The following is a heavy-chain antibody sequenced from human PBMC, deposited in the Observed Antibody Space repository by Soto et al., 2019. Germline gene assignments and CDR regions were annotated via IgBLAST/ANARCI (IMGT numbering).Heavy chain of an antibody. Sequence: QITLKESGPTLVKPTQTLTLTCSFSGFSLSTSGEGVGWIRQPPGKALEWLALIFWDDDKRYIPSLKSRLTITKDTSKNQVVLTVTNMDPVDTATYYCAHRRQWSRDFDYWGQGTLVTVSS. D-gene: IGHD3-3*01. CDR2: IFWDDDK. CDR1: GFSLSTSGEG. CDR3: AHRRQWSRDFDY. J-gene: IGHJ4*02. V-gene: IGHV2-5*02.